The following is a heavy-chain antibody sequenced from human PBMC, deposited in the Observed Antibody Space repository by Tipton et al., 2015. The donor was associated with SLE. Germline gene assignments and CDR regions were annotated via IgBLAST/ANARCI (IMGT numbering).Heavy chain of an antibody. D-gene: IGHD3-10*01. CDR3: VKLSSRAFDI. Sequence: SLRLSCSAPGFTFSSYAVHWVRRAPGKGLEYVSAISSNGGSTYYADSVKGRFTISRDNSKNTLYLQMSSLRAEDTAVYYCVKLSSRAFDIWGQGTMVTVSS. J-gene: IGHJ3*02. CDR1: GFTFSSYA. V-gene: IGHV3-64D*06. CDR2: ISSNGGST.